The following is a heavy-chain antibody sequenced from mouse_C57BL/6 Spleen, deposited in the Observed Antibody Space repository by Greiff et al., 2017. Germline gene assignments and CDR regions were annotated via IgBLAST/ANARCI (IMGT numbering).Heavy chain of an antibody. Sequence: VKVVESGAELVRPGASVTLSCKASGYTFTDYEMHWVKQTPVHGLEWIGAIDPETGGTAYNQKFKGKAILTADKSSSTAYMELRSLTSEDSAVYYCTNHPFAYWGQGTLVTVSA. J-gene: IGHJ3*01. CDR2: IDPETGGT. V-gene: IGHV1-15*01. CDR1: GYTFTDYE. CDR3: TNHPFAY.